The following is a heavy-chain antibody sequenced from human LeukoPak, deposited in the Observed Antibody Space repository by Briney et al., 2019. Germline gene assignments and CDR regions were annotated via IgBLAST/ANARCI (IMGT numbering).Heavy chain of an antibody. V-gene: IGHV3-7*05. CDR2: MKHDGSEE. J-gene: IGHJ4*02. CDR1: GFAFSIYW. D-gene: IGHD4-17*01. CDR3: AKDQSGDYSD. Sequence: GGSLRLSCAASGFAFSIYWMSWVRQAPGQGLEWVANMKHDGSEEYYVDSVKGRFTISRDNTKNSLYLQMNSLRAEDTAVYYCAKDQSGDYSDWGQGTLVTVSS.